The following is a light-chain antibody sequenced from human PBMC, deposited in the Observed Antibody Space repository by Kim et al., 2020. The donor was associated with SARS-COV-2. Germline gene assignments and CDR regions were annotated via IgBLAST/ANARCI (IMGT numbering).Light chain of an antibody. CDR2: KAS. J-gene: IGKJ4*02. CDR3: QQYDSYPLT. CDR1: QNINNW. Sequence: DIQMTQSPSTLSASVGDRVTITCRASQNINNWLAWYQQKPGKAPNLLIYKASSLESGVPSKFSGSGSGTEFTLTISSLQPDDFATYYCQQYDSYPLTFGGGTQVEIK. V-gene: IGKV1-5*03.